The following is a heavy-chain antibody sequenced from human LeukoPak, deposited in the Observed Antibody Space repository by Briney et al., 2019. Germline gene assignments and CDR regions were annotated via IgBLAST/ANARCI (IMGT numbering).Heavy chain of an antibody. Sequence: SPSETLSLTCTVSGGSISSYYWSWIRQPAGKGLEWIGRIYTSGSTNYNPSLKSRVTMSVDTSKNQFSLKLSSVTAADTAVYYCARDRPAYYYYYMDVWGKGTTVTVSS. CDR1: GGSISSYY. CDR3: ARDRPAYYYYYMDV. CDR2: IYTSGST. V-gene: IGHV4-4*07. J-gene: IGHJ6*03.